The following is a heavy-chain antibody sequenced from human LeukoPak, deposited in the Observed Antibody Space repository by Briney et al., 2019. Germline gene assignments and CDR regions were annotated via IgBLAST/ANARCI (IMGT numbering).Heavy chain of an antibody. Sequence: GGSLRLSCTASGFTFGDYAMSWVRQAPGKGLEWVGFIRSKAYGGTTEYAASVKGRFTISRDDSKSIAYLRMNSLKTEDTAVYYCTRSFTMGRDAFDIWGQGTMVTVSS. J-gene: IGHJ3*02. CDR3: TRSFTMGRDAFDI. CDR2: IRSKAYGGTT. V-gene: IGHV3-49*04. D-gene: IGHD3-10*01. CDR1: GFTFGDYA.